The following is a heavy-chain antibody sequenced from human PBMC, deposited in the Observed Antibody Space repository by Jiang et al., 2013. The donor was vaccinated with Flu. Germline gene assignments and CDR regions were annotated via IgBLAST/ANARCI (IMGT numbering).Heavy chain of an antibody. CDR3: ARDGVQWFGELGAVD. D-gene: IGHD3-10*01. V-gene: IGHV4-30-4*07. CDR2: LLHGST. J-gene: IGHJ4*02. CDR1: RLHQQWWLRP. Sequence: TLSLTSRCLWRLHQQWWLRPGAGSGSHQEGTGVDWVYLLHGSTYYNPSLKSRVTISVDTSKNQFSLKLSSVTAADTAVYYCARDGVQWFGELGAVDWGQGTLVTVSS.